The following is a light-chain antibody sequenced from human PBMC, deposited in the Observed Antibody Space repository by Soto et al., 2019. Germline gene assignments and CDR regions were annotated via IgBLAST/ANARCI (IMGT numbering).Light chain of an antibody. CDR1: SGDVGGYKF. CDR2: EVS. V-gene: IGLV2-14*01. CDR3: SSYTSKSSLI. Sequence: QSALTQPASVSGSPGQSITIYCTGTSGDVGGYKFVSWYQQHPGKAPKLMIYEVSNRPSGISFRFSGSKSGNTASLTISGLQAEDEADYYCSSYTSKSSLIFGGGTKLTVL. J-gene: IGLJ2*01.